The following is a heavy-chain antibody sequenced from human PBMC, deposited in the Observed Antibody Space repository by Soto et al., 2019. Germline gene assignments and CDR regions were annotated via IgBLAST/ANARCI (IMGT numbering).Heavy chain of an antibody. CDR3: ATNYPLRFGRLGY. D-gene: IGHD3-10*01. V-gene: IGHV5-51*01. CDR1: GYSFTSYW. Sequence: GESLKISCKGSGYSFTSYWIGWVRQMPGKGLEWMGIIYPGDSDTRYSPSFQGQVTISADKSISTAYLQWRSLKASDTAMYYCATNYPLRFGRLGYWGQGTLVTVSS. J-gene: IGHJ4*02. CDR2: IYPGDSDT.